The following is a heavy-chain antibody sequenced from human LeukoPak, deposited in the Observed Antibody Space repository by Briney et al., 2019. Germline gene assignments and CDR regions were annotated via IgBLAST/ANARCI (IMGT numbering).Heavy chain of an antibody. D-gene: IGHD4-23*01. CDR1: GFTFSSYP. CDR2: ISGSGGST. CDR3: AKESTVAPGNVNWFDP. V-gene: IGHV3-23*01. Sequence: PGGSLRLSCAASGFTFSSYPMNWVRQAPGKGLEWVSAISGSGGSTYYADSVKGRFTISRDNSKNKLYLQMNSLRGEDTAVYFCAKESTVAPGNVNWFDPWGQGNLVTVSS. J-gene: IGHJ5*02.